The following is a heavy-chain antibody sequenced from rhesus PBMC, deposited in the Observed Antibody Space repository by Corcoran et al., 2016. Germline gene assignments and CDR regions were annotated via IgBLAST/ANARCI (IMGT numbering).Heavy chain of an antibody. J-gene: IGHJ4*01. CDR1: GYSLSRGYG. D-gene: IGHD6-25*01. V-gene: IGHV4-127*01. Sequence: QVQLQESGPGLVKPSETMSLTCAVSGYSLSRGYGWSWIRQPPGKGLEWIGYIGGSSGSTNYNPSLKSRVTSSKDTSKNQCSLKLSSVTASDTAVYYCARKRSGSWNFDYWGQGGLVTVSS. CDR2: IGGSSGST. CDR3: ARKRSGSWNFDY.